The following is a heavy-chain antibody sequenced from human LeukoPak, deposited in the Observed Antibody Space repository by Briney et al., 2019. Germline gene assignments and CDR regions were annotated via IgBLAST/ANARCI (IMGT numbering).Heavy chain of an antibody. V-gene: IGHV4-59*01. CDR2: IYYSGST. CDR3: ARLSRSGYLDY. CDR1: GGSISSYY. Sequence: PSETLSFTCTVSGGSISSYYWSWIRQPPGKGLEWIGYIYYSGSTNYNPSLKSRVTISVDTSKNQFSLKLSSVTAADTAVYYCARLSRSGYLDYWGQGTLVTVSS. J-gene: IGHJ4*02. D-gene: IGHD3-22*01.